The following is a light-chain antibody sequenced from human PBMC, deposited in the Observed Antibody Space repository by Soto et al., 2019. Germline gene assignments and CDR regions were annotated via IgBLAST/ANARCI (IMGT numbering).Light chain of an antibody. V-gene: IGKV3-15*01. CDR1: QSVSSY. J-gene: IGKJ4*01. CDR3: QQYNNWPLT. Sequence: EIVMTQSPATLSVSPGERATLSCRASQSVSSYLAWYQQKPGQAPRLLIYGASTRATDIPARFSGSGSGTVFTLTISSLQSEDFALYYCQQYNNWPLTFGGGTKVEIK. CDR2: GAS.